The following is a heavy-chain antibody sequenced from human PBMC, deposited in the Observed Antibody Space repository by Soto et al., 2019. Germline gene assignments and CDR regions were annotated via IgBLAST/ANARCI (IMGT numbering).Heavy chain of an antibody. CDR1: GGTFNNYA. CDR2: IIPIFNSA. Sequence: QVQLVQSGAEVKRPGSSVKVSCKASGGTFNNYALSWVRQAPGQGLEWVGGIIPIFNSANYAQKFQGRVTITADGSTSTAYMELRSLRPDDTAVDYWAIEVTVASYSFDFLGQGTLVTVSS. CDR3: AIEVTVASYSFDF. J-gene: IGHJ4*02. V-gene: IGHV1-69*01. D-gene: IGHD5-12*01.